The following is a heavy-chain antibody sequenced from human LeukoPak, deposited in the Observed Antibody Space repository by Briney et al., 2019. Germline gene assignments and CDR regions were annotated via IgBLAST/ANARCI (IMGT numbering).Heavy chain of an antibody. J-gene: IGHJ6*02. CDR1: GFTFSNAW. CDR2: INHNGNVN. CDR3: ARGGGLDV. Sequence: GGSLRLSCAASGFTFSNAWMIWARQAPGKGLEWVASINHNGNVNYYVDSVKGRFTISRDNAKNSLYLQMSNLRAEDTAVYFCARGGGLDVWGQGATVTVSS. D-gene: IGHD3-16*01. V-gene: IGHV3-7*03.